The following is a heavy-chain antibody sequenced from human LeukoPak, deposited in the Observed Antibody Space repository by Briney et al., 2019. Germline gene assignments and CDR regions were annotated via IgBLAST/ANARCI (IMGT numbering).Heavy chain of an antibody. CDR3: ARDRDWNSGFDY. CDR2: ISSLSNYI. CDR1: GFTFNYYS. D-gene: IGHD1-7*01. J-gene: IGHJ4*02. Sequence: GGSLRLSCAASGFTFNYYSTNWVRQAPGKGLEWVSSISSLSNYIYYADSVKGRFTISRDNPKNSLYLQMNSLRADDTAVYYCARDRDWNSGFDYWGQGTLVTVSS. V-gene: IGHV3-21*01.